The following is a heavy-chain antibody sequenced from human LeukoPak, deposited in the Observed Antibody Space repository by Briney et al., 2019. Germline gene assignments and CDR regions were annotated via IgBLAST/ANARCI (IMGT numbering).Heavy chain of an antibody. CDR1: GGSFSGYY. V-gene: IGHV4-34*01. J-gene: IGHJ6*02. CDR3: ARGKQWLVPYYGMDV. Sequence: SETLSLTCAVYGGSFSGYYWSWIRQPPGKGLEWIGEINHSGSTNYNPSLKSRVTISVDTSKNQFSLKLSSVTAADTAVYYCARGKQWLVPYYGMDVWGQGTTVTVSS. D-gene: IGHD6-19*01. CDR2: INHSGST.